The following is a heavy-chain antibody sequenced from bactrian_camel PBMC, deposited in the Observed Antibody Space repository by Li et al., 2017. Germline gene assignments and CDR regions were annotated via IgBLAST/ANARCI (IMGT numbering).Heavy chain of an antibody. CDR3: AKERFPGWLAAEFGY. D-gene: IGHD1*01. CDR2: IASYGVKT. J-gene: IGHJ6*01. V-gene: IGHV3S1*01. CDR1: GYPYGANC. Sequence: VQLVESGGGTVQPGGSLRLSCATSGYPYGANCMAWFRQAPGKERKAIAQIASYGVKTYANSVEGRFAISKDNDKNTLTLQMNSLKTEDTAMYYCAKERFPGWLAAEFGYWGLGTQVTVS.